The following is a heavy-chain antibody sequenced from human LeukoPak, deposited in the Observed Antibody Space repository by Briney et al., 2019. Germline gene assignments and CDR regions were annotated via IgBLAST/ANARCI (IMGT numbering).Heavy chain of an antibody. CDR1: GFTFSSYW. D-gene: IGHD6-19*01. J-gene: IGHJ4*02. CDR3: ARVRDISGHWGFLDY. CDR2: INSDGSNT. V-gene: IGHV3-74*01. Sequence: GGSLRLSCAASGFTFSSYWMHWVRQAPGKGLVWVSRINSDGSNTNYADSVKGRFTISRDNAKNTLYLQMNSLRAEDTAVFYCARVRDISGHWGFLDYWGQGTLVTVSS.